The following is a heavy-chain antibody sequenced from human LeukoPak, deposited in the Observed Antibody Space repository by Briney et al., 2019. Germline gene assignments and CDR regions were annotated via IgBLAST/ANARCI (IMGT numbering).Heavy chain of an antibody. V-gene: IGHV3-23*01. CDR3: AKDQGITIFGVVTDDAFDI. CDR1: GFTFSSYA. D-gene: IGHD3-3*01. J-gene: IGHJ3*02. CDR2: ISGSGGST. Sequence: PGGSLRLSCAASGFTFSSYAMSWVRQAPGKGLEWVSAISGSGGSTYYADSVKGRFTISRDNSKNTLYLQMNSLRAEDTAVYYCAKDQGITIFGVVTDDAFDIWGQGTMVTVSS.